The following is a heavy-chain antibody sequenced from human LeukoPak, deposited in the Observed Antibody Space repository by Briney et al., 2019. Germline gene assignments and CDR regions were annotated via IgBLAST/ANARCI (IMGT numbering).Heavy chain of an antibody. J-gene: IGHJ5*02. CDR3: AKGDVVPAAMTWFDP. CDR2: IRYDGSNK. D-gene: IGHD2-2*01. Sequence: PGGSLRLSCAASGFTVSSNSMSWVRQAPGKGLEWVAFIRYDGSNKYYADSVKGRFTISRDNSKNTLYLQMNSLRAEDTAVYYGAKGDVVPAAMTWFDPWGKGTLVTSPQ. CDR1: GFTVSSNS. V-gene: IGHV3-30*02.